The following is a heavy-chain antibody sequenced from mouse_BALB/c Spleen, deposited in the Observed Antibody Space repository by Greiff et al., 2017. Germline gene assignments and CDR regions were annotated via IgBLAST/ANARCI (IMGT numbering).Heavy chain of an antibody. CDR3: ARPDGPYFDV. CDR1: GYTFTSYT. V-gene: IGHV1-4*01. CDR2: INPSSGYT. Sequence: QVHVKQSGAELARPGASVKMSCKASGYTFTSYTMHWVKQRPGQGLEWIGYINPSSGYTNYNQKFKDKATLTADKSSSTAYMQLSSLTSEDSAVYYCARPDGPYFDVWGAGTTVTVSS. D-gene: IGHD2-3*01. J-gene: IGHJ1*01.